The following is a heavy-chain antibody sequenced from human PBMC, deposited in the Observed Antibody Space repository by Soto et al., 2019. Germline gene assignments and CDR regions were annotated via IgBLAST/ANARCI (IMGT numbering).Heavy chain of an antibody. J-gene: IGHJ6*02. Sequence: GGSLRLSCAASGFTFSSYGMHWVRQAPGKGLEWVAVISYDGSNKYYADSVKGRFTISRDNSKNKLYLQMNSLRAEDTAVYYCAKDIRWFGELPYYYYGMDVWGQGTTVTVSS. D-gene: IGHD3-10*01. CDR2: ISYDGSNK. CDR3: AKDIRWFGELPYYYYGMDV. CDR1: GFTFSSYG. V-gene: IGHV3-30*18.